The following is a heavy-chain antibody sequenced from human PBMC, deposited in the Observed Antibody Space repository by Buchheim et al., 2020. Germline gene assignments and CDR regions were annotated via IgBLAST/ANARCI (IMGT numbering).Heavy chain of an antibody. CDR2: IWSDGTKK. J-gene: IGHJ4*02. CDR3: ARAGPFYFDY. V-gene: IGHV3-33*01. Sequence: QVQLVESGGGVVQPWTSLRLSCAASGYSFSGFGMHWVRQAPGKGLEWVAIIWSDGTKKYYADSVKGRFTISRDNYKDTLYLQMNSLRVEDSALYYCARAGPFYFDYWGQGSL. D-gene: IGHD1-1*01. CDR1: GYSFSGFG.